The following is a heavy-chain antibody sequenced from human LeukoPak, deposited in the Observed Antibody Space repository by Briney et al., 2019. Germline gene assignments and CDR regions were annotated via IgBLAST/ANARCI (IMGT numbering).Heavy chain of an antibody. J-gene: IGHJ5*02. V-gene: IGHV1-69*13. Sequence: SVKVSCKASGGTFSSYAISWVRQAPGQGLEWMGGIIPIFGTANYAQKFQGRVTITADESTSTAYMELSSLRSEDTAVYYCAKSGYSSGWYEFNWFDPWGQGNLVTVSS. CDR2: IIPIFGTA. CDR1: GGTFSSYA. D-gene: IGHD6-19*01. CDR3: AKSGYSSGWYEFNWFDP.